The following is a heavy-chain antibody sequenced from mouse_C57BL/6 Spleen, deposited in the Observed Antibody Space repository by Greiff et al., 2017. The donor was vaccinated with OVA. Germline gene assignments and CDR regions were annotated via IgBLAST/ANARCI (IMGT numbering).Heavy chain of an antibody. J-gene: IGHJ3*01. D-gene: IGHD1-1*01. Sequence: VQLKESGPELVKPGASVKIPCKASGYTFTDYNMDWVKQSHGKSLEWIGDINPNNGGTIYNQKFKGKATLTVDKSSSTAYMELRSLTSEDTAVYYCALYGSSPWFAYWGQGTLVTVSA. CDR2: INPNNGGT. V-gene: IGHV1-18*01. CDR3: ALYGSSPWFAY. CDR1: GYTFTDYN.